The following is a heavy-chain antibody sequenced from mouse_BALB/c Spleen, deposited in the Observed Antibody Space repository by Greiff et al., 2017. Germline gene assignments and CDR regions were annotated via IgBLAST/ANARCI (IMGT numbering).Heavy chain of an antibody. D-gene: IGHD1-1*01. Sequence: EVMLVESGGGLVKPGGSLKLSCAASGFTFSSYAMSWVRQTPEKRLEWVASISSGGSTYYPDSVKGRFTISRDNARNILYLQMSSLRSEDTAMYYCARGYGSSYGYFDYWGQGTTLTVSS. CDR3: ARGYGSSYGYFDY. CDR1: GFTFSSYA. V-gene: IGHV5-6-5*01. J-gene: IGHJ2*01. CDR2: ISSGGST.